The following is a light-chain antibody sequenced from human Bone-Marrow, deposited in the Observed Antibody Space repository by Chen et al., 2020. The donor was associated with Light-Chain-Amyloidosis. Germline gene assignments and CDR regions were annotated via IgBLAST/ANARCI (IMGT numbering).Light chain of an antibody. CDR2: DNN. CDR3: GTWDSSLSAGWV. Sequence: QSVLTQPPSLSSAPVQRVTLHCSGSSSNIGNNYVSWYQQLPGTAPKLLIYDNNKRPSGIPDRFSGSKSGTSATLGITGLQTGDEADYYCGTWDSSLSAGWVFGGGTKLTVL. J-gene: IGLJ3*02. CDR1: SSNIGNNY. V-gene: IGLV1-51*01.